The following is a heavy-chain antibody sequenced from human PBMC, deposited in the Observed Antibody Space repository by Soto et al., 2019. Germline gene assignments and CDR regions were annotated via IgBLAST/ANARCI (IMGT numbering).Heavy chain of an antibody. CDR2: IYYSGST. CDR1: GGSISSGDYY. Sequence: TLSLTCTVSGGSISSGDYYWSWIRQPPGKGLEWIGYIYYSGSTYYNPSLKSRVTISVETSKNQFSLKLSSVTAADTAVYYCARGSWHYYGSRRYGLDVWGQGTTVTVSS. V-gene: IGHV4-30-4*01. CDR3: ARGSWHYYGSRRYGLDV. J-gene: IGHJ6*02. D-gene: IGHD3-10*01.